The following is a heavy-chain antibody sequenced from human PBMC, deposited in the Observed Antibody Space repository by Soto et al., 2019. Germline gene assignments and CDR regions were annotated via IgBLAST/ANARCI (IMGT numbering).Heavy chain of an antibody. CDR1: GGYISGYY. V-gene: IGHV4-59*01. Sequence: QVQLQESGPGLVKPSETLSLTCTVSGGYISGYYWSWIRQPPGKGLEWVGYISYSGSTNYNPSLKSRLTLSVDTSENQFSLKLDSVTAADTAVYYCAREPYYHGLDVWGPGTTVTVSS. CDR3: AREPYYHGLDV. CDR2: ISYSGST. J-gene: IGHJ6*02.